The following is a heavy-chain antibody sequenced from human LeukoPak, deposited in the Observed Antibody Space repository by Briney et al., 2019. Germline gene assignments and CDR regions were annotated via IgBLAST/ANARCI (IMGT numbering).Heavy chain of an antibody. J-gene: IGHJ4*02. Sequence: SETLSLTCTVSGGSISSYYWSWIRQPPGKGLEWIGYIYYSGSTNYNPSLKSRVTISVDTSKNQFSLKLSSVTAADTAVYYCARGGTRTYYYDSSGYYYFDYWGQGTLVTVSS. CDR3: ARGGTRTYYYDSSGYYYFDY. D-gene: IGHD3-22*01. CDR1: GGSISSYY. CDR2: IYYSGST. V-gene: IGHV4-59*01.